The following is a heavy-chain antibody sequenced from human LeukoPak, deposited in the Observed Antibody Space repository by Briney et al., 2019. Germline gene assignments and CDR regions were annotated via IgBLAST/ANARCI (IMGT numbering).Heavy chain of an antibody. J-gene: IGHJ4*02. CDR3: ARQWRGEYYFDY. CDR2: ISSSSSYI. Sequence: GGSLRLSCAASGFTFSSYSMNWVRQAPGKGLEWVSSISSSSSYIYYADSVKGRFTISRDNAKNSLYLQMNSLRAEDTAVYYCARQWRGEYYFDYWGQGTLVTVSS. V-gene: IGHV3-21*01. D-gene: IGHD3-16*01. CDR1: GFTFSSYS.